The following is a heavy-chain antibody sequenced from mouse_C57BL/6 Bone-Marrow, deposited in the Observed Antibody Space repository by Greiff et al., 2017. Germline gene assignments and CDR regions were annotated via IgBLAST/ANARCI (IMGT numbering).Heavy chain of an antibody. V-gene: IGHV1-81*01. J-gene: IGHJ2*01. CDR2: IYPRSGNT. CDR1: GYTFTSYG. D-gene: IGHD2-2*01. CDR3: ARERTMVTTGGHYFDY. Sequence: QVQLQQSGAELARPGASVKLSCKASGYTFTSYGISWVKQRTGQGLEWIGEIYPRSGNTYYNEKFKGKATLTADKSSSTAYMELRSLTSEDSAVYFCARERTMVTTGGHYFDYWGQGTTLTVSS.